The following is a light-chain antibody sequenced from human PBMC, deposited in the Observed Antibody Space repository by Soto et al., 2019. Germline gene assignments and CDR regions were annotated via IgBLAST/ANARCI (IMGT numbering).Light chain of an antibody. J-gene: IGKJ3*01. Sequence: EIVLTQSPGTLSLSPGERATLSCRASQSISSSSLAWYQQRPGQAPRLLIFGASYRATGIPDRFSGSGSGTDFTLTISRLEPEDFAVYYCQQYSNAPPEFTFGPGTRVDSK. CDR1: QSISSSS. CDR3: QQYSNAPPEFT. V-gene: IGKV3-20*01. CDR2: GAS.